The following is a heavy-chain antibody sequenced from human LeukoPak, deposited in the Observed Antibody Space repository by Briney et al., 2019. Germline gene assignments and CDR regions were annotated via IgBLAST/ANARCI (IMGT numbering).Heavy chain of an antibody. D-gene: IGHD3-3*01. CDR1: GFTFSSYW. CDR2: INSDGSST. CDR3: ARDREKSGTTYYDFWSGYYRAADDAFDI. V-gene: IGHV3-74*01. J-gene: IGHJ3*02. Sequence: GGSLRLSCAASGFTFSSYWMHWVRQAPGKGLVWVSRINSDGSSTSYADSVKGRFTISRDNAKNTLYLQTNSLRAEDTAVYYCARDREKSGTTYYDFWSGYYRAADDAFDIWGQGTMVTVSS.